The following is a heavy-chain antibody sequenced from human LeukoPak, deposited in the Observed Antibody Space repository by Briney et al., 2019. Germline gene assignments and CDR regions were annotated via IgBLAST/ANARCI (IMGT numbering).Heavy chain of an antibody. CDR1: GGSFSGYY. D-gene: IGHD1-26*01. V-gene: IGHV4-34*01. J-gene: IGHJ4*02. Sequence: SETLSLTCAVYGGSFSGYYWSWIRQPPGKGLEWIGEINHSGSTNYNPSLKSRVTISVDTSKNQFSLKLSSVTAADTAVYYCARHGSLDYWGQGTLVTVSS. CDR2: INHSGST. CDR3: ARHGSLDY.